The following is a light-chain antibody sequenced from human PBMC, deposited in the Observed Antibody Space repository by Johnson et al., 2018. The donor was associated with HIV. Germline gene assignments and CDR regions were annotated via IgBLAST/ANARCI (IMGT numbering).Light chain of an antibody. CDR3: GTWDSSLYAYV. V-gene: IGLV1-51*02. CDR1: SSNFGNDY. J-gene: IGLJ1*01. CDR2: KND. Sequence: QSVLTQAPSVSAAPGQKVTISCSTNSSNFGNDYVSWYQQLPGTAPKLLIYKNDKRPSGIPDRFSGSKSGTSATLGITGLQTGDEADYYCGTWDSSLYAYVFGTGTKVTAL.